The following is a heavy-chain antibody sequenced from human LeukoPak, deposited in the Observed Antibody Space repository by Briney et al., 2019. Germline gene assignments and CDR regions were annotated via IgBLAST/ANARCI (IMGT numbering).Heavy chain of an antibody. J-gene: IGHJ4*02. CDR3: ARDPMALYYFDY. D-gene: IGHD5-24*01. Sequence: SENLSLTCTISGGSISRYYWSWIPQRPGKGLEYIGYVYYSGSTNYNPSLKSRLTISVDTSKNQFSLKLSSVTAADTAVYYCARDPMALYYFDYWGQGALVTVSS. CDR2: VYYSGST. CDR1: GGSISRYY. V-gene: IGHV4-59*01.